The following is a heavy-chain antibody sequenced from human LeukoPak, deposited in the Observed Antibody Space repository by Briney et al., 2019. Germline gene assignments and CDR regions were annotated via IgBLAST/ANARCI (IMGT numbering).Heavy chain of an antibody. J-gene: IGHJ3*02. V-gene: IGHV3-23*01. CDR1: GFTLSSYA. CDR2: ISASGRA. D-gene: IGHD3-10*01. CDR3: AKDMINGNGEYDAFDI. Sequence: GGSLRLSCEASGFTLSSYAIYWVRQVPGTGLECVSGISASGRAYYADSVKGRFTISRDDSRKMLHLQMNILRAEDTAIYYCAKDMINGNGEYDAFDIWGRGTMVTVSS.